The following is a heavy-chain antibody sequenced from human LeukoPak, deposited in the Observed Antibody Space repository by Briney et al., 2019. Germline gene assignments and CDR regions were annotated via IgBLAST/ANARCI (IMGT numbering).Heavy chain of an antibody. V-gene: IGHV1-18*01. CDR3: ARDRPYYYDSSAYYPDF. CDR1: GYSFTSYG. J-gene: IGHJ4*02. CDR2: ISGYNGNT. D-gene: IGHD3-22*01. Sequence: GASVKVSCKASGYSFTSYGISWVRQAPGQELEWMGWISGYNGNTNYAQRLQGRVTMTTDTSTSTAYMELRSLSSDDTAVYYCARDRPYYYDSSAYYPDFWGQGTLVTVSS.